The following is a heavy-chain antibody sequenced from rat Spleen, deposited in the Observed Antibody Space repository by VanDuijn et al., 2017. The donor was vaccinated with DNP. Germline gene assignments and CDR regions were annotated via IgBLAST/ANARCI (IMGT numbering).Heavy chain of an antibody. CDR2: IGSPAYAP. V-gene: IGHV5-22*01. D-gene: IGHD4-3*01. J-gene: IGHJ2*01. CDR3: VRWNSGHFDY. CDR1: GFTFSDYY. Sequence: VQLVESGGGLVEPGGSLKLSCAASGFTFSDYYMAWVRQAPAKGLEWVAYIGSPAYAPYYTDSVKGRFAISRDNAKSTLYLQMNSLRSEDMATYYCVRWNSGHFDYWGQGVMVTVSS.